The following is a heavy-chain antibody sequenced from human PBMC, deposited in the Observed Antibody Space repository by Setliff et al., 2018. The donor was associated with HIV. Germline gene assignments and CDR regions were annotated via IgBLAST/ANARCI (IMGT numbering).Heavy chain of an antibody. Sequence: SETLSLPCTVSGETIRNGFYYWHWMRQPPGKGLEWIGSIYYSGSTRYKSSLKSRVTISVDTSKNQFSLRLSSVTAADTAVYYCARGGGPDTNFDSWGRGTLVTVSS. CDR3: ARGGGPDTNFDS. J-gene: IGHJ4*02. CDR1: GETIRNGFYY. CDR2: IYYSGST. V-gene: IGHV4-39*07.